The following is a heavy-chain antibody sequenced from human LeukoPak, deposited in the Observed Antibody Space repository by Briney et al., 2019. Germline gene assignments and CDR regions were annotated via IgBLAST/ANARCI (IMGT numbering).Heavy chain of an antibody. CDR1: GGSISSYY. Sequence: SETLSLTCTVSGGSISSYYWGWIRQPAGKGLEWIGRIYTSGSANYNPSLTSRLTMSVDTSKNQFSLKLNSVTAADTAVYYCARGRMFRGGGSDFPFNWFDPWGQGTLVIFSS. V-gene: IGHV4-4*07. CDR2: IYTSGSA. J-gene: IGHJ5*02. D-gene: IGHD3-10*01. CDR3: ARGRMFRGGGSDFPFNWFDP.